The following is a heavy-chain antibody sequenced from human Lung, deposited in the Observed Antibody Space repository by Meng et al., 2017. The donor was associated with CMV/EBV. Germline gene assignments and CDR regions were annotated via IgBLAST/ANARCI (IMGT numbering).Heavy chain of an antibody. Sequence: SGGSFSSSYYYWGWIRQRPGKGLEWIGNIYYSGNTYCNPSLKSRVTISVDTSKNQFSLKLSSVTAADTAVYYCARHARGSLFYFDYWGQGTLVTVSS. CDR1: GGSFSSSYYY. D-gene: IGHD5-12*01. CDR3: ARHARGSLFYFDY. V-gene: IGHV4-39*01. J-gene: IGHJ4*02. CDR2: IYYSGNT.